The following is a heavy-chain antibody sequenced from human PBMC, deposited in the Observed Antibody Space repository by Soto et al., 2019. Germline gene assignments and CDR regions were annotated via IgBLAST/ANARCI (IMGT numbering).Heavy chain of an antibody. CDR1: GGSISSSSYY. CDR3: ATNYAYYYYYGMDV. V-gene: IGHV4-39*01. Sequence: SETLSLTCTVSGGSISSSSYYWGWIRQPPGKGLEWIGSIYYSGSSYYNPSLKSRVTISVDTSKNQFSLKLSSVTAADTAVYYCATNYAYYYYYGMDVWGQGTTVTVSS. D-gene: IGHD4-4*01. J-gene: IGHJ6*02. CDR2: IYYSGSS.